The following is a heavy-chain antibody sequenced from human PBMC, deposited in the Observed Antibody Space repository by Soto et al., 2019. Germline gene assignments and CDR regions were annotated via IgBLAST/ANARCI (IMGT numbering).Heavy chain of an antibody. V-gene: IGHV4-39*01. CDR1: GDPISTSTYY. Sequence: QLQLQESGPGLVRPSETLSLTCTVSGDPISTSTYYWGWIRQPPGKGLEWIRSVYSSGSTYYNPSLQSRVTISVDTSKNQFSLKLSSVTATDTAVYYCARHHLGYCSGGSCYSRPYYFDYWGQGILVTVSS. CDR2: VYSSGST. J-gene: IGHJ4*02. CDR3: ARHHLGYCSGGSCYSRPYYFDY. D-gene: IGHD2-15*01.